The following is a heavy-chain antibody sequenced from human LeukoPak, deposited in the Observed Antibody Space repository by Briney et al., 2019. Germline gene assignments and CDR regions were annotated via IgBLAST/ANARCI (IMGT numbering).Heavy chain of an antibody. J-gene: IGHJ4*02. CDR3: AKGRGIAARPWSYFDY. D-gene: IGHD6-6*01. CDR1: GFTVSSNY. Sequence: GGSLRLSCAASGFTVSSNYMNWVRQAPGKGLEWVSVIYSGGNTYYADSVKGRFTISRDNSKNTLYLQMNSLRAEDTAVYYCAKGRGIAARPWSYFDYWGQGTLVTVSS. V-gene: IGHV3-53*01. CDR2: IYSGGNT.